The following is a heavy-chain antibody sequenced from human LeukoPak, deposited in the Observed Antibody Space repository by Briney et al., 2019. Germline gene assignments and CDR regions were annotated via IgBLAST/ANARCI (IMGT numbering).Heavy chain of an antibody. Sequence: GGSLRLSCEASGLSFGDYTMHWVRQAPGKGLEWVANIKQDGSDKYYMDSVRGRFTISRDNAKNSLYLQMNSLRVEDTAVYYCARDVEMYSSTWSDAFDIWGQGTMVTVSS. CDR2: IKQDGSDK. V-gene: IGHV3-7*01. CDR1: GLSFGDYT. CDR3: ARDVEMYSSTWSDAFDI. D-gene: IGHD6-13*01. J-gene: IGHJ3*02.